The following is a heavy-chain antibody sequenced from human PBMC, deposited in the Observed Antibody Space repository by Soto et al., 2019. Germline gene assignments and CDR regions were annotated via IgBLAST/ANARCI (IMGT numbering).Heavy chain of an antibody. CDR1: GFTFKNYA. CDR3: ARAPYYYDGSGYRDNTYFDY. Sequence: GGSLRLSCAASGFTFKNYAMNWVRQAPGKGLEWVSYISSSASTIYQADSVKGRFTISRDSAKNSLYLQMNSLRDEDTAVYYCARAPYYYDGSGYRDNTYFDYWVQGPLVTVSS. J-gene: IGHJ4*02. V-gene: IGHV3-48*02. D-gene: IGHD3-22*01. CDR2: ISSSASTI.